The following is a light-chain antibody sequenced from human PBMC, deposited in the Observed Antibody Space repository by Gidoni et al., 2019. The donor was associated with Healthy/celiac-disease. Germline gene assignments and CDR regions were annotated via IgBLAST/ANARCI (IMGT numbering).Light chain of an antibody. CDR1: QSIRSW. CDR3: QQYNSYVWT. Sequence: DMQMTQSPSTLSASVGDRVTIACRASQSIRSWLAWYQQKPGKAPKLLIYKASSLESGVPSRFSGSGSGTEFSLTISSRQPDDFATFYCQQYNSYVWTFGQGTKVEIK. V-gene: IGKV1-5*03. CDR2: KAS. J-gene: IGKJ1*01.